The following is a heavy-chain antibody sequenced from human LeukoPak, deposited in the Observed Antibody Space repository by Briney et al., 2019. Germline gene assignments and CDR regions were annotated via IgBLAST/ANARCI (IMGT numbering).Heavy chain of an antibody. Sequence: GGSLRLSCAASAFTVSGNHMNWVRQAPGKGLEWVSVYSFGRTHYADSVKGRFTISRDNAKNSLYLQMNTLRAEDTAVYYCARATYDSSAVDAFDIWGQGTMVTVSP. CDR1: AFTVSGNH. CDR3: ARATYDSSAVDAFDI. CDR2: YSFGRT. J-gene: IGHJ3*02. V-gene: IGHV3-53*01. D-gene: IGHD3-22*01.